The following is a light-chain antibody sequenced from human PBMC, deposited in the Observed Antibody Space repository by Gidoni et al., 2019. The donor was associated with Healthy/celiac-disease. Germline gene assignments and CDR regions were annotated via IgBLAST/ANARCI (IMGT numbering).Light chain of an antibody. Sequence: DIQMTQSPSTLSASVGDRVTITCRARQSISSWLACYQQIPGKAPKLLIYDASSFEIGVPSRFSGSGSGTEFTLTISSLQPDDFATYYCQQYTSYWTFGQGTKVELK. CDR3: QQYTSYWT. J-gene: IGKJ1*01. CDR2: DAS. CDR1: QSISSW. V-gene: IGKV1-5*01.